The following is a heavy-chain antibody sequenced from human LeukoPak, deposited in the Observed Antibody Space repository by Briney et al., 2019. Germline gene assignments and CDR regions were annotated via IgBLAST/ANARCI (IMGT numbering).Heavy chain of an antibody. CDR1: GVSVSNHY. V-gene: IGHV4-59*02. CDR2: FYYSGGT. CDR3: ARHSSSWHFDS. D-gene: IGHD6-13*01. Sequence: SETLSLTCSVSGVSVSNHYLSWIRQPQGKGLEWIGWFYYSGGTYFNPSLGSRVTISADTPRNHLSLNLRSLTAADTDVYYCARHSSSWHFDSWGQGALVTVSS. J-gene: IGHJ4*02.